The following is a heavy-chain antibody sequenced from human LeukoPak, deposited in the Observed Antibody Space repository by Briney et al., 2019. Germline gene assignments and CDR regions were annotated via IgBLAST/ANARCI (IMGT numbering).Heavy chain of an antibody. J-gene: IGHJ4*02. CDR3: TIGYCSGGSCYFDFDY. V-gene: IGHV3-49*04. Sequence: GRSLRLSCTASGFTFGDYGMNWVRQAPGKGLEWVGFIRSKAYGGTTEYAASVKGRFTISRDDSKSIAYLQMNSLKTEDTAVYYCTIGYCSGGSCYFDFDYWGRGILVTVSS. CDR1: GFTFGDYG. D-gene: IGHD2-15*01. CDR2: IRSKAYGGTT.